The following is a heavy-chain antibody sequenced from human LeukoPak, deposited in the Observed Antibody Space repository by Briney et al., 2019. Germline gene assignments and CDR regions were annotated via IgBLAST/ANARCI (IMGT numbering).Heavy chain of an antibody. CDR2: IKQDGSEK. CDR3: ARRGASSRWAHFDY. J-gene: IGHJ4*01. V-gene: IGHV3-7*05. CDR1: GFTFCSYW. D-gene: IGHD6-13*01. Sequence: GGSLSPSPAASGFTFCSYWVTWVRQAPGKGLEWVAKIKQDGSEKYYVDSVKGRFTISRDNAKNSLYLQMNSLGAEDTAVYYCARRGASSRWAHFDYWGRGTLVTVSS.